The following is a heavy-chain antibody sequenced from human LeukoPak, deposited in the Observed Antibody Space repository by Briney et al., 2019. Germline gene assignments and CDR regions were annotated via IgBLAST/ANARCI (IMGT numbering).Heavy chain of an antibody. J-gene: IGHJ4*02. D-gene: IGHD6-6*01. CDR3: ARAGLAARVFDY. CDR2: ISYDGSNK. V-gene: IGHV3-30*04. CDR1: XFXXSSYX. Sequence: GXXXLXXAASXFXXSSYXXHXVRQAPGKGXEWVAVISYDGSNKYYADSVKGRFTISRGNSKNTLYLQMNSLRAEDTAVYYCARAGLAARVFDYWGQGTLVTVSS.